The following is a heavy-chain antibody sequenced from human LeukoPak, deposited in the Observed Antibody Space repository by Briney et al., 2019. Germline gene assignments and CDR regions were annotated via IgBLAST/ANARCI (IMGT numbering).Heavy chain of an antibody. Sequence: SETLSLTCAVSGGSISSSGFHWGWIRQPPGTGLEWIASISYSGSTYYNPSLKSRVTISVDRSKNQFSLKLSSVTAADTAVYYCAMEWLLSIWGQGTLVTVSS. CDR2: ISYSGST. CDR1: GGSISSSGFH. CDR3: AMEWLLSI. D-gene: IGHD3-3*01. J-gene: IGHJ4*02. V-gene: IGHV4-39*07.